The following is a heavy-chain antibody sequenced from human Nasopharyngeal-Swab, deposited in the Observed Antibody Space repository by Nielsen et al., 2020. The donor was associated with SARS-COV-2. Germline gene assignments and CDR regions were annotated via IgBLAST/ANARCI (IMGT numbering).Heavy chain of an antibody. D-gene: IGHD5-24*01. J-gene: IGHJ4*02. Sequence: WIRQPPGKGLEWVAVISYDGSNKYYADSVKGRFTISRDNAKNSLYLQMNSLRAEDTAVYYCARVRRDGYNLHFDYWGQGTLVTVSS. V-gene: IGHV3-30*04. CDR3: ARVRRDGYNLHFDY. CDR2: ISYDGSNK.